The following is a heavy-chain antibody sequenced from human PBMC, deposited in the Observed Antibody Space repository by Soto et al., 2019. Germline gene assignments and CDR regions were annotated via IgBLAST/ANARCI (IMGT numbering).Heavy chain of an antibody. CDR2: IIPNFGTA. J-gene: IGHJ4*02. Sequence: QVQLVQSGAEVKKPGSSVKVSCKASGGTFSSYAISWVRQAPGQGLEWMGRIIPNFGTANYAQKFQGRVTITADKSTSTAYMELSSLRSEDTAVYYCASPSRDSSGHATFDYWGQGTLVTVSS. CDR3: ASPSRDSSGHATFDY. D-gene: IGHD3-22*01. CDR1: GGTFSSYA. V-gene: IGHV1-69*06.